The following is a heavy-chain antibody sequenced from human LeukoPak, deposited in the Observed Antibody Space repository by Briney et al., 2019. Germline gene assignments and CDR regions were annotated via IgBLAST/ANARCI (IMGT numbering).Heavy chain of an antibody. CDR3: ARDQVLRFLESSPYYYMDV. D-gene: IGHD3-3*01. CDR1: GYTFTGYY. Sequence: ASVKVSCKASGYTFTGYYMHWVRQAPGQGLEWMGWINPNSGGTNYAQKSQGRVTMTRDTSISTAYMELSRLRSDDTAVYYCARDQVLRFLESSPYYYMDVWGKGTTVTVSS. J-gene: IGHJ6*03. V-gene: IGHV1-2*02. CDR2: INPNSGGT.